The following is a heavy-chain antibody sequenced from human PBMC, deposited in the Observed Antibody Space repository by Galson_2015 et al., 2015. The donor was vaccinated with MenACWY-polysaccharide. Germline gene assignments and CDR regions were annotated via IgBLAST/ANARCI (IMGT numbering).Heavy chain of an antibody. CDR3: ARDGGGGGYCSSTSCRGAFDI. CDR1: GFTFSDYY. D-gene: IGHD2-2*01. Sequence: SLRLSCAASGFTFSDYYMTWIRQAPGKGLDWVSYISSSGSTVDYADSVKGRFTISRDNANNSLYLQMSGLRAEDTAVYYCARDGGGGGYCSSTSCRGAFDIWGQGTVVTVSS. J-gene: IGHJ3*02. CDR2: ISSSGSTV. V-gene: IGHV3-11*01.